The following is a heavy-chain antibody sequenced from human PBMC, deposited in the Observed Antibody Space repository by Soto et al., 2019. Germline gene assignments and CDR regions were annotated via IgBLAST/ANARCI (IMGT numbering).Heavy chain of an antibody. J-gene: IGHJ3*02. CDR1: GFTFSSYG. D-gene: IGHD6-19*01. CDR2: IWYDGSNK. Sequence: PGGSLRLSCAASGFTFSSYGMHWVRQAPGKGLEWVAVIWYDGSNKYYADSVKGRFTISRDNSKNTLYLQMNSLRAEDTAVYYCAKLVQQWLDYDAFDIWGQGTMVTVSS. V-gene: IGHV3-33*06. CDR3: AKLVQQWLDYDAFDI.